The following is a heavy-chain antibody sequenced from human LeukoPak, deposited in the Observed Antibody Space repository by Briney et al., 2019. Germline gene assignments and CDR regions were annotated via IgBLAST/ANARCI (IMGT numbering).Heavy chain of an antibody. CDR2: IYYSGST. V-gene: IGHV4-59*01. CDR3: ARAEYYGSGSYLDYFDY. D-gene: IGHD3-10*01. Sequence: SETLSLTCTVSGGYISSYYWSWIRQPPGKGLEWIGYIYYSGSTNYNPSLKSRVTISVDTSKNQFSLKLSSVTAADTAVYYCARAEYYGSGSYLDYFDYWGQGTLVTVSS. J-gene: IGHJ4*02. CDR1: GGYISSYY.